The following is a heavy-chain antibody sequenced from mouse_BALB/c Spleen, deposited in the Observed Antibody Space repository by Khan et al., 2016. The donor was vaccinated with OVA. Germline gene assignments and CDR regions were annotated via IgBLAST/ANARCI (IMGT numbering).Heavy chain of an antibody. Sequence: EVQLVESGGGLVQPGGSLKLSCAASGFTFSSYAMSWVRQTPEKRLEWVATISSGDNNTYYPDTVKGRFTISRDNAKHTLYLQMSSLSSADTAMYYCARPPITTVVATSYWFFDVWGAGTTVTVSS. D-gene: IGHD1-1*01. J-gene: IGHJ1*01. V-gene: IGHV5-9-3*01. CDR3: ARPPITTVVATSYWFFDV. CDR1: GFTFSSYA. CDR2: ISSGDNNT.